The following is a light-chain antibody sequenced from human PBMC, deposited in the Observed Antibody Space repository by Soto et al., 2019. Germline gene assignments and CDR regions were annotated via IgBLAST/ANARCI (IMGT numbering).Light chain of an antibody. CDR2: NVR. J-gene: IGLJ3*02. CDR3: SSYTSSSSGV. CDR1: SSDVGGYNY. V-gene: IGLV2-14*01. Sequence: QSALTQPASVSGSPGQSITISCTGTSSDVGGYNYVSWYQQHPGKAPKLIIYNVRNRPAGVSYRFSGSESGNTASLSVSGLQAEDEADYYGSSYTSSSSGVFGGGTKVTVL.